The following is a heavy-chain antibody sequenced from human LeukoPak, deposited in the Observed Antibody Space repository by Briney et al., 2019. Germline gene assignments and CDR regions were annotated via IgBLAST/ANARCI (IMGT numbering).Heavy chain of an antibody. CDR3: ARDPHIAAAGTIFDY. CDR2: FYSGGST. Sequence: GGSLRLSCAASGFTASDNYMSWVRQAPGKGLEWVSVFYSGGSTRYADSVKGRFTISRDNAKNSLYLQMNSLRDEDSAVYYCARDPHIAAAGTIFDYWGQGTLVTVSS. D-gene: IGHD6-13*01. CDR1: GFTASDNY. J-gene: IGHJ4*02. V-gene: IGHV3-66*01.